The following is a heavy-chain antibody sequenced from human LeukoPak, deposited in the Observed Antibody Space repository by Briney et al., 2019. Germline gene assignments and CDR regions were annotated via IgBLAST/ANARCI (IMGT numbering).Heavy chain of an antibody. Sequence: GALRPSCAVSGLKFSDAWMNWARQAPGKGLEWVGRIGNKADGGTTVYAAPVKGRFTISRDDSKNTVYLQMNSLKTEDTAVYYCLHYRSGWHWGQGTLVTVS. CDR1: GLKFSDAW. D-gene: IGHD6-19*01. CDR2: IGNKADGGTT. J-gene: IGHJ4*02. V-gene: IGHV3-15*04. CDR3: LHYRSGWH.